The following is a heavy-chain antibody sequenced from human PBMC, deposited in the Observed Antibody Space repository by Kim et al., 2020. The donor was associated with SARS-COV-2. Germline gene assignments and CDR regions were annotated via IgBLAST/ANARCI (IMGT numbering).Heavy chain of an antibody. D-gene: IGHD4-4*01. CDR3: TRVRVNLYYYGMDV. CDR2: ISSSGSYT. J-gene: IGHJ6*02. Sequence: GGSLRLSCAASGFTFRDYYMSWIRQAPGKGLEWVSHISSSGSYTNYADSVKGRFTISRDNAKNSLYLQMNSLRAEDTAVYYCTRVRVNLYYYGMDVWGQG. CDR1: GFTFRDYY. V-gene: IGHV3-11*05.